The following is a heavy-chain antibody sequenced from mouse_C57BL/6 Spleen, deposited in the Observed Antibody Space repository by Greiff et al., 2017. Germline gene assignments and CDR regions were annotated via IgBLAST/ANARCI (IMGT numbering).Heavy chain of an antibody. V-gene: IGHV1-50*01. CDR1: GYTFTSYW. CDR3: ARGYGDDYFGC. Sequence: VQLQQPGAELVKPGASVKLSCKASGYTFTSYWMQWVKQRPGQGLEWIGEIDPSDSYTNSTQKFKGKATLTVDTSSSTAYMQLSSLTSEDSAVYYCARGYGDDYFGCWGPGTTLTVAS. J-gene: IGHJ2*01. D-gene: IGHD2-13*01. CDR2: IDPSDSYT.